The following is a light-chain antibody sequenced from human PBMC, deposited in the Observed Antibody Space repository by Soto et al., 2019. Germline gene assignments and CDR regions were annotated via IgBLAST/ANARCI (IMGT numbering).Light chain of an antibody. V-gene: IGKV3-20*01. CDR2: GTS. CDR3: QQYGSSSWT. Sequence: EIVLTPSPGTLSLSPGERATLSCRASQSVSSSYLAWYQQKPDQAPRLLIYGTSSRATAIPDRFSGSGSGTDFTLTISRLEPEDFAVYYCQQYGSSSWTFGQGTKV. CDR1: QSVSSSY. J-gene: IGKJ1*01.